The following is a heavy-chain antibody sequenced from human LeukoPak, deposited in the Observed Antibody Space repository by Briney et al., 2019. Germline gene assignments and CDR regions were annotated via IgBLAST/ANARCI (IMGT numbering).Heavy chain of an antibody. CDR3: ARVLYYYDSSGYLHYFDY. J-gene: IGHJ4*02. D-gene: IGHD3-22*01. Sequence: ASVKVSCKASGYTFTSYGISWVRQAPGQGLEWMGWISAYNGNTNHAQKLQGRVTMTTDTSTSTAYMELRSLRSDDTAVYYCARVLYYYDSSGYLHYFDYWGQGTLVTVSS. CDR1: GYTFTSYG. CDR2: ISAYNGNT. V-gene: IGHV1-18*01.